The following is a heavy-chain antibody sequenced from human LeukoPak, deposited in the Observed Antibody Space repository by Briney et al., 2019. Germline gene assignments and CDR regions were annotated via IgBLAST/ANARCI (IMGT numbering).Heavy chain of an antibody. J-gene: IGHJ4*02. CDR1: GYTFTVYY. D-gene: IGHD3-3*01. CDR2: INPNSGGT. V-gene: IGHV1-2*02. Sequence: GASVKVSCKASGYTFTVYYMHWGRQAPGQGLGWMGWINPNSGGTNYAQKFQGRVTMTSDTSSSTAYMELSRLRSDDTAVYYCASDPQIFWSGYWGQGTLVTVSS. CDR3: ASDPQIFWSGY.